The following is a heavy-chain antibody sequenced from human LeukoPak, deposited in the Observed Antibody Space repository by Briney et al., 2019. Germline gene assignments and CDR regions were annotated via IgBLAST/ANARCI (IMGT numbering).Heavy chain of an antibody. CDR3: ARGWYYDILTGYYSPHSGWFDP. CDR1: GFTFSSYW. CDR2: IKQDGSEK. V-gene: IGHV3-7*01. D-gene: IGHD3-9*01. J-gene: IGHJ5*02. Sequence: GGSLRLSCAASGFTFSSYWMRWVRQAPGKGLEWVANIKQDGSEKYYVDSVKGRFTISRDNAKNSLYLQMNSLRAEDTAVYYCARGWYYDILTGYYSPHSGWFDPWGQGTLVTVSS.